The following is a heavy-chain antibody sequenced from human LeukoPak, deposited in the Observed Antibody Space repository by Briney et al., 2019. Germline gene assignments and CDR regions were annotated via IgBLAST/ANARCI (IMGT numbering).Heavy chain of an antibody. CDR2: IRNKDNSYAT. D-gene: IGHD3-9*01. Sequence: GGSLRVSCAASGFIFSGSTIQWVRQASGKGLEWIGRIRNKDNSYATAYVASVKGRFTISRDDSKNTAYLQMNSLKTEDTAVYYCTRRDYYDVLTGPDVWGKGTTVTVSS. J-gene: IGHJ6*04. CDR1: GFIFSGST. V-gene: IGHV3-73*01. CDR3: TRRDYYDVLTGPDV.